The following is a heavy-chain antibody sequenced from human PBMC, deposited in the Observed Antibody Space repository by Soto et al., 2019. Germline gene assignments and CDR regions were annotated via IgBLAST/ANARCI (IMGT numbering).Heavy chain of an antibody. D-gene: IGHD2-2*03. V-gene: IGHV1-8*01. CDR2: MNPNSGNT. Sequence: ASVKVSCKASGYTFTSYDINWVRQATGQGLEWMGWMNPNSGNTGYAQKFQGRVTRTRNTSISTAYMELSSLRSEDTAVYYCARGLMDIVVVPAAVIYYYYMDVWGKGTTVTVSS. CDR1: GYTFTSYD. J-gene: IGHJ6*03. CDR3: ARGLMDIVVVPAAVIYYYYMDV.